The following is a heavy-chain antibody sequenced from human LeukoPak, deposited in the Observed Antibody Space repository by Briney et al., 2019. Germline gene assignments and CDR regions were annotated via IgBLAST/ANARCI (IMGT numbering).Heavy chain of an antibody. D-gene: IGHD3-22*01. J-gene: IGHJ4*02. CDR1: GYTLTELS. Sequence: ASVTVSCKVSGYTLTELSMHWVRQAPGKGLEWMGGFDPEDGETIYAQKFQGRVTMTEDTSTDTAYMELSSLRSEDTAVYYCARGLTINTYYYDSSGYYPGDYWGQGTLVTVSS. CDR2: FDPEDGET. V-gene: IGHV1-24*01. CDR3: ARGLTINTYYYDSSGYYPGDY.